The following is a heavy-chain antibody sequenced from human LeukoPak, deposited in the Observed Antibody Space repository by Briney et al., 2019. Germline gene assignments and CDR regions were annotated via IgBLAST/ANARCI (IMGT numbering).Heavy chain of an antibody. V-gene: IGHV4-59*12. CDR2: IYYSGST. D-gene: IGHD6-13*01. CDR1: GGSISGYY. Sequence: NPSETLSLTCTVSGGSISGYYWTWIRQPPGKGLEWIGYIYYSGSTYYNPSLKSRVTISVDTSKNQFSLKLSSVTAADTAVYYCARETKSTGYSSSWPDYWGQGTLVTVSS. J-gene: IGHJ4*02. CDR3: ARETKSTGYSSSWPDY.